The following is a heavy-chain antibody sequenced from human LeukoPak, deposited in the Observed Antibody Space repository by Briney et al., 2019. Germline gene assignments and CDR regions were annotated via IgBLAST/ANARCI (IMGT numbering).Heavy chain of an antibody. CDR3: ARESPPSYMDV. J-gene: IGHJ6*03. Sequence: PSETLSLTCTVSGGSISSYYWSWIRQPPGKGLEWIGYIYYSGSTNYNPSLKSRVTISVDTSKNQFSLKLSSVTAADTAVYYCARESPPSYMDVWGKGTTVTISS. V-gene: IGHV4-59*01. CDR2: IYYSGST. CDR1: GGSISSYY.